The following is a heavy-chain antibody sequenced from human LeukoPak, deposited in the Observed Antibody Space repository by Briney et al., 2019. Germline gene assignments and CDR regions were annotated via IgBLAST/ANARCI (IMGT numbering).Heavy chain of an antibody. Sequence: GGSLRLSCAASGFTFSSYAMHWVRQAPGKGLEWVAVISYDGSNKYYADSVKGRFTISRDNSKNTLYLQMNSLRAEDTAVYYCARRKGSTSDHDAFDIWGQGTMVTVSS. V-gene: IGHV3-30*07. CDR3: ARRKGSTSDHDAFDI. CDR2: ISYDGSNK. CDR1: GFTFSSYA. D-gene: IGHD2-2*01. J-gene: IGHJ3*02.